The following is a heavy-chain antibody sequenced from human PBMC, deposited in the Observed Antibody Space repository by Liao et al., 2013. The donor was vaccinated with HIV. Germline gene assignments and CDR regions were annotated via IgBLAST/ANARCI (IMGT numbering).Heavy chain of an antibody. J-gene: IGHJ5*02. Sequence: QLQLQESGPGLVKPSETLSLTCAVYGGSFSGYYWSWIRQPPGKGLEWIGEINHSGSTNYNPSLKSRVTISVDTSKNQFSLKLSSVTAADTAVYYCARELKRSMVIRGVIITLGWFDPWGQGTQVTVSS. CDR2: INHSGST. D-gene: IGHD3-10*01. CDR3: ARELKRSMVIRGVIITLGWFDP. V-gene: IGHV4-34*01. CDR1: GGSFSGYY.